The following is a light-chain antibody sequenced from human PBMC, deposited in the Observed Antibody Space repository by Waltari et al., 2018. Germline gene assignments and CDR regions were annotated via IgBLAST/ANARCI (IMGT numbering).Light chain of an antibody. Sequence: DIQLTQSPSSLSASVGHRVPHSCRASQGISIYLAWYQQKPEKAPKLLIYKSSTLQSGVPSRFSGSGSGTDFTLIISSLQPEDFATYYCQQHNSKPWTFGQGTKVEIK. CDR1: QGISIY. CDR3: QQHNSKPWT. V-gene: IGKV1-9*01. J-gene: IGKJ1*01. CDR2: KSS.